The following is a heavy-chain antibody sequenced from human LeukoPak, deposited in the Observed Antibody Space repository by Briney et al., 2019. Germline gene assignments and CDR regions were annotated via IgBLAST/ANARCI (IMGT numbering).Heavy chain of an antibody. V-gene: IGHV1-18*04. J-gene: IGHJ5*02. CDR1: RYTLPRYG. CDR3: ARGPRPGYCSGGSCEGWFDP. Sequence: SVKVSRKPSRYTLPRYGNSWVRQAPGQGLEGMGWINAYNGNTNYAQKLQGRVTMTTVTSTSTAYMELRSLRSDDTAVYYCARGPRPGYCSGGSCEGWFDPWGQGTLVTVSS. D-gene: IGHD2-15*01. CDR2: INAYNGNT.